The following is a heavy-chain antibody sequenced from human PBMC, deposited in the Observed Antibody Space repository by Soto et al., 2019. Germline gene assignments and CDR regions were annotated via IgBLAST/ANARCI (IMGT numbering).Heavy chain of an antibody. V-gene: IGHV3-7*01. J-gene: IGHJ4*02. CDR3: ERDPGYSSFDH. D-gene: IGHD5-12*01. CDR1: GFTFSGSW. CDR2: IKEDGSVK. Sequence: DVQLVESGGGLVQPGGSLRLSCAASGFTFSGSWMSWVRQAPGKGLEFVANIKEDGSVKNYVDSVKGRFTISRDNAKNSVYLQMNSLRDEDTAVYYCERDPGYSSFDHWGQGTLVTVSS.